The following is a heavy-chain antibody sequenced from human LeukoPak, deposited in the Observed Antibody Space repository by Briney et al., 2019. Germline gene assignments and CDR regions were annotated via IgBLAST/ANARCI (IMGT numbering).Heavy chain of an antibody. V-gene: IGHV3-48*03. CDR3: ARKLPEGFDY. J-gene: IGHJ4*02. D-gene: IGHD3-10*01. CDR2: ISSSGSTI. Sequence: GGSLRLSCAASGFTFSSYEMNWVRQAPGKGLEWVSYISSSGSTIYYADSVKGRFTISRDKAKNSLYLQMNSLRAEDTAVYYCARKLPEGFDYWGQGTLVTVSS. CDR1: GFTFSSYE.